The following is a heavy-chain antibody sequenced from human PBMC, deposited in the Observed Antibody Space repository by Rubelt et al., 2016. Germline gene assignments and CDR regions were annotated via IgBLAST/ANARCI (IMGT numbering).Heavy chain of an antibody. Sequence: QAQLVQSGAEVKKPGASVKVSCKASGYTLTDYYMHWVRQAPGQGLEWMGVISPPGDTTDYAQAFRGRMDVTRDMSTSTVYMEVSGLGAEDTAVYYCARGRTPKYGMDVWGQGTTVTVSS. CDR2: ISPPGDTT. CDR1: GYTLTDYY. D-gene: IGHD2-2*01. J-gene: IGHJ6*02. CDR3: ARGRTPKYGMDV. V-gene: IGHV1-46*01.